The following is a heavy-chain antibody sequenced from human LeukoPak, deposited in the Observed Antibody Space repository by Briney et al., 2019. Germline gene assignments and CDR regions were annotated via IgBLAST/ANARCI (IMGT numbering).Heavy chain of an antibody. CDR1: GLTFSSHW. CDR3: VTDANRILGARGTGY. J-gene: IGHJ4*02. D-gene: IGHD1-26*01. V-gene: IGHV3-15*07. Sequence: GGSLRLSCAASGLTFSSHWMNWVRQAPGKGLEWVGLIKNKHEHQATDYAAPVRERFIITRDDSSSTLFLQMNSLKTEDTAVYYCVTDANRILGARGTGYWGQGILVTVSS. CDR2: IKNKHEHQAT.